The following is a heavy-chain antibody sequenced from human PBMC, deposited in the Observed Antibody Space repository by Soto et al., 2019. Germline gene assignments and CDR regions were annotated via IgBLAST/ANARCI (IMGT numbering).Heavy chain of an antibody. V-gene: IGHV3-23*04. D-gene: IGHD3-22*01. J-gene: IGHJ4*01. CDR1: GFTFSSYA. Sequence: DVQLVESGGGLVQPGGSLTLSCAASGFTFSSYAMSWVHQAPGKGLEWISSITGNTGKTEYADSVKGRFTVTKDNVKNTLNLEMNSLRVEDTATYYCAKDRAGGYFVPFDYWGQGARVTVSS. CDR3: AKDRAGGYFVPFDY. CDR2: ITGNTGKT.